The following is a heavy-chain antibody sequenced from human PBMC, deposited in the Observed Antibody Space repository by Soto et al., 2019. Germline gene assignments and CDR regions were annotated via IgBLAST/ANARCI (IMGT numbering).Heavy chain of an antibody. J-gene: IGHJ4*02. CDR3: ARVGGDFWSGYYNTIDY. Sequence: SETLSLTCTASGGSISSSSYYWGWIRQPPGKGLEWIGSIYYSGSAYYNPSLKSRVTISVDTSKNQFSLKLSSVTAADTAVYYCARVGGDFWSGYYNTIDYWGQGTLVTVSS. CDR1: GGSISSSSYY. CDR2: IYYSGSA. D-gene: IGHD3-3*01. V-gene: IGHV4-39*01.